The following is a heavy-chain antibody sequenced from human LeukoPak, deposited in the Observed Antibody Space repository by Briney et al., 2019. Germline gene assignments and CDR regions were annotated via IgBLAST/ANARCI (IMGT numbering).Heavy chain of an antibody. D-gene: IGHD6-19*01. Sequence: GGSLRLSCAASGFTFSSYAMHWVRQAPGKGLEWVAVISYDGSNKYYADSVKGRFTISRDNAKNSPYLQMNSLRAEDTAVYYCARPSGSGWYWSIYYFDYWGQGTLVTVSS. V-gene: IGHV3-30*04. J-gene: IGHJ4*02. CDR3: ARPSGSGWYWSIYYFDY. CDR2: ISYDGSNK. CDR1: GFTFSSYA.